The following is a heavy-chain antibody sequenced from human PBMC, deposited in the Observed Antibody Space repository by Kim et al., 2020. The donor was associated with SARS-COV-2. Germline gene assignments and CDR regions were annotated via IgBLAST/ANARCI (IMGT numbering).Heavy chain of an antibody. CDR2: IFSDGDT. Sequence: GGSLRLSCAASGLPVSTSYMSWVRQSPGKGLEWVSMIFSDGDTYYADSVKGRFTISRDSSKNSLSLQMNSLRVGDAAVYYCTYGGDGFEIWGQGTHVTVSS. CDR3: TYGGDGFEI. CDR1: GLPVSTSY. V-gene: IGHV3-53*01. D-gene: IGHD3-10*01. J-gene: IGHJ4*02.